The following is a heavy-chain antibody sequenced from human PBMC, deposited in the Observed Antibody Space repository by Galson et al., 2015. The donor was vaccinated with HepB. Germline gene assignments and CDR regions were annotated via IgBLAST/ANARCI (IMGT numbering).Heavy chain of an antibody. Sequence: SLRLSCAASGFTFGSYGMHWVRQAPGKGREWLAVIWHAGSNAEYVESVRGRFTISRDNSGNTLYLQMNSLRVEHTAIYYCARDATSARDLDYWGQGTLVAVSS. J-gene: IGHJ4*02. CDR2: IWHAGSNA. CDR3: ARDATSARDLDY. CDR1: GFTFGSYG. V-gene: IGHV3-33*01.